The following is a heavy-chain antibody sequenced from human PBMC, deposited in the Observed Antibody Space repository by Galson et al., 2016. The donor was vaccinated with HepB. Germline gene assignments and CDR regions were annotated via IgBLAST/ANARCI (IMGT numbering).Heavy chain of an antibody. J-gene: IGHJ4*02. Sequence: SLRLSCAASGFTVSSNHMSWVRQAPGKGLEWVSVFYGGGTINYADSVKGRFTVSRENSENTLFLQMNSLRADDTAVYYSARLRPEYNYAYDYWGQGTLVTVSS. CDR2: FYGGGTI. D-gene: IGHD5-18*01. CDR1: GFTVSSNH. V-gene: IGHV3-53*01. CDR3: ARLRPEYNYAYDY.